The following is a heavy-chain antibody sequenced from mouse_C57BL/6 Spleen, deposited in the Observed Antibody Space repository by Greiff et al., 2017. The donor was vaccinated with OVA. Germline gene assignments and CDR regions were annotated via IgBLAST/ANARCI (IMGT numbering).Heavy chain of an antibody. D-gene: IGHD2-4*01. CDR2: IHPNSGST. V-gene: IGHV1-64*01. J-gene: IGHJ2*01. Sequence: QVQLQQPGAELVKPGASVKLSCKASGYTFTSYWMHWVKQRPGQGLEWIGMIHPNSGSTNYNEKFKSKATLTVDKSSSTAYMQLSSLTSEDSAVYYCARGGDYDVDFDYWGQGTTLTVSS. CDR3: ARGGDYDVDFDY. CDR1: GYTFTSYW.